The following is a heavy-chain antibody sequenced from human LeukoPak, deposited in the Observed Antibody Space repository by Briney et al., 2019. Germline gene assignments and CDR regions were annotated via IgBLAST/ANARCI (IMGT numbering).Heavy chain of an antibody. D-gene: IGHD1-26*01. J-gene: IGHJ6*02. CDR3: ARDRELGV. V-gene: IGHV4-59*01. Sequence: SETLSLTCTVSGGSISIFYWSWIRQPPGKGLEWIGYIYDSVNTNYNPSLKSRVTISVDMSRNQFSLKLNSVIAADTAIYYCARDRELGVWGQGTTVTVSS. CDR2: IYDSVNT. CDR1: GGSISIFY.